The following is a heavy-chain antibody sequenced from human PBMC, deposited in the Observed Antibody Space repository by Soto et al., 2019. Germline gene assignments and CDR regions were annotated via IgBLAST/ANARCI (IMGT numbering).Heavy chain of an antibody. CDR3: ARANYGSADYYYGMDV. V-gene: IGHV4-34*01. D-gene: IGHD3-10*01. Sequence: SETLSLSCAVYGGSFSGYYWSWIRQPPGKGLEWIGEINHSGSTNYNPSLKSRVTISVDTSKNQFSLKLSSVTAADTAVYYCARANYGSADYYYGMDVWGQGTTVT. CDR2: INHSGST. J-gene: IGHJ6*02. CDR1: GGSFSGYY.